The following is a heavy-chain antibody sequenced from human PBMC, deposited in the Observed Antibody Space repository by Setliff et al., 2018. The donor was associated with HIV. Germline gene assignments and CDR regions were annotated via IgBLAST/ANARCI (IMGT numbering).Heavy chain of an antibody. J-gene: IGHJ3*02. V-gene: IGHV3-21*01. D-gene: IGHD6-13*01. Sequence: PSETLSLSCAASGFPVSYYIMNWVRQAPGKGLEWVSFISRSNSYIYYADSVKGRFTISRDNAKNSLYLQMNSLRAEDTAVYYCARATAAWDDAFDIWGQGTMVTVSS. CDR2: ISRSNSYI. CDR1: GFPVSYYI. CDR3: ARATAAWDDAFDI.